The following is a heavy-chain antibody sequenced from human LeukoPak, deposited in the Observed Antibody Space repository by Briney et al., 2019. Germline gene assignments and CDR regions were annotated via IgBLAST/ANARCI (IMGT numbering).Heavy chain of an antibody. V-gene: IGHV3-9*01. Sequence: GGSLRLSCAASGFTFDDCVMHWVRQAPGKGLEWVASISSNSGNLGYADSVKGRFTISRDNAKNSLYLQMNSLRAEDTALYYCAMGRSRGAFDIWGQGTMVTDSS. CDR2: ISSNSGNL. CDR3: AMGRSRGAFDI. J-gene: IGHJ3*02. D-gene: IGHD6-25*01. CDR1: GFTFDDCV.